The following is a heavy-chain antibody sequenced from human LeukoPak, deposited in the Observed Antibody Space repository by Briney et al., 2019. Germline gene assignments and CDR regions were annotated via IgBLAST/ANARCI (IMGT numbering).Heavy chain of an antibody. D-gene: IGHD3-22*01. V-gene: IGHV1-46*01. Sequence: ASVKVSCKASGYTFTSYYMHWVRQAPGQGLAWMGIINPSGGSTSYAQKFQGRVTMTRDTSTSTVYMELSSLRSEDTAVYYCARGGGVYYDSSGYYFDYWGQGTLVTVSS. CDR2: INPSGGST. CDR3: ARGGGVYYDSSGYYFDY. J-gene: IGHJ4*02. CDR1: GYTFTSYY.